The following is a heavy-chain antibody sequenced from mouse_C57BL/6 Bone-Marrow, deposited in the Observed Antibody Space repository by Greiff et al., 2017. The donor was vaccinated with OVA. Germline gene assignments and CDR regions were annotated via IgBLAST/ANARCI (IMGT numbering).Heavy chain of an antibody. D-gene: IGHD1-2*01. CDR1: GYAFSSYW. CDR2: IYPGDGDT. V-gene: IGHV1-80*01. Sequence: QVHVKQSGAELVKPGASVKISCKASGYAFSSYWMNWVKQRPGKGLEWIGQIYPGDGDTNYNGKFKGKATLTADKSSSTAYMQLSSLTSEDSAVYFCARRLGGDYFDYWGQGTTLTVSS. J-gene: IGHJ2*01. CDR3: ARRLGGDYFDY.